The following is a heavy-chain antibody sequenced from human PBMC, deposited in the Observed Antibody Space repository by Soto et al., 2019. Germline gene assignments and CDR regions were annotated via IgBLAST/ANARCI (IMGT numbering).Heavy chain of an antibody. D-gene: IGHD5-18*01. Sequence: ASVKVSCKASGGTFSSYAISWVRQAPGQGLEWMGGIIPIFGTANYAQKFQGRVTITADKSTSTAYMELSSLRSEDTAVYYCAKWSTVQLWPYYYYGMDVWGQGTTVTVSS. J-gene: IGHJ6*02. CDR2: IIPIFGTA. CDR3: AKWSTVQLWPYYYYGMDV. CDR1: GGTFSSYA. V-gene: IGHV1-69*06.